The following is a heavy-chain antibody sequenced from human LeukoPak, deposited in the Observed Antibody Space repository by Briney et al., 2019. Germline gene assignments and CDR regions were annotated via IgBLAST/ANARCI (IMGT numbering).Heavy chain of an antibody. V-gene: IGHV3-30*04. J-gene: IGHJ4*02. D-gene: IGHD3-16*01. CDR2: ISYDGSNK. Sequence: GGSLRLSCAASGFTFSSYAMHWVRQAPGKGLEWVAVISYDGSNKYYADSVKGRFTISRDNSKNTLYLQMNSLRAEDTAVYYCAREYLWGHYFDYWGQGTLVTVSS. CDR1: GFTFSSYA. CDR3: AREYLWGHYFDY.